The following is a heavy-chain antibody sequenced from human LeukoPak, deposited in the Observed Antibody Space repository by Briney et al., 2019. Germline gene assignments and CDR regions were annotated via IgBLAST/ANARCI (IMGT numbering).Heavy chain of an antibody. Sequence: PGGSLRLSCAASGFTFSSYAMHWVRQAPGKGLEWVAVISYDGSNKYYADSVKGRFTISRDNSKNTLYLQMNSLRAEDTAVYYCARSNPLYSSGWYGVDAFDIWGQGTMVTVSS. CDR3: ARSNPLYSSGWYGVDAFDI. D-gene: IGHD6-19*01. V-gene: IGHV3-30-3*01. CDR2: ISYDGSNK. CDR1: GFTFSSYA. J-gene: IGHJ3*02.